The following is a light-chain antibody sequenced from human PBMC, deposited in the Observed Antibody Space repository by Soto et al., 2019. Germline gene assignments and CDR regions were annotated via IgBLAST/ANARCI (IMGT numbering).Light chain of an antibody. CDR2: AAS. Sequence: DIQMTQSASSVSASVGDRVTITCRASQGISSWLAWYQQKPEKAPKSLIYAASNLQSGVPSRFSGSGSGIEFTLTISSLQPEDFATYYCQQYDTYPITFGQGTRLEIK. CDR1: QGISSW. CDR3: QQYDTYPIT. V-gene: IGKV1D-16*01. J-gene: IGKJ5*01.